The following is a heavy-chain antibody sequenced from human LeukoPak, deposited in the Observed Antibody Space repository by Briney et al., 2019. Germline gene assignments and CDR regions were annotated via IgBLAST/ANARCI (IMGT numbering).Heavy chain of an antibody. CDR3: ARGLKTSSWYWDY. CDR2: ISSSSSYI. Sequence: PGGSLRLSCAASGFTFSSYSMNWVRQAPGKGLEWVSSISSSSSYIYYADSMKGRFTISRDNAKNSLYLQMNSLRAEDTAVYYCARGLKTSSWYWDYWGQGTLVTVSS. CDR1: GFTFSSYS. J-gene: IGHJ4*02. V-gene: IGHV3-21*01. D-gene: IGHD6-13*01.